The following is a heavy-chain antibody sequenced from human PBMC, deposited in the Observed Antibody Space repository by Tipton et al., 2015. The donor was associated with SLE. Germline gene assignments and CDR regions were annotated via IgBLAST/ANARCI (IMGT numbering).Heavy chain of an antibody. J-gene: IGHJ4*02. CDR1: GFTVSNNY. CDR3: ARERSYCSSTSCSYFDY. V-gene: IGHV3-53*01. Sequence: GSLRLSCAASGFTVSNNYISWVRQAPGKGLEWVSVIYSGGRTYYADSVKGRFTFSRDNSKNTLFLQMNSLRAEDTAVYYCARERSYCSSTSCSYFDYWGQGTLVTVSS. CDR2: IYSGGRT. D-gene: IGHD2-2*01.